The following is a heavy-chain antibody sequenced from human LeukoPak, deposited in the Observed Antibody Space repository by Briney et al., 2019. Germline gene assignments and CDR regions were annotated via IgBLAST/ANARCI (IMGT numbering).Heavy chain of an antibody. Sequence: ASVTVSCKASGYTFTSYGISWVRQAPGQGLEGMGWISAYNGNTNYAQKLQGRVTMTTDTSTSTAYMELRSLRSDDTAVYYCAREEAPRTYYYGSGSHSYCYYGMDVWGQGTTVTVSS. V-gene: IGHV1-18*01. J-gene: IGHJ6*02. D-gene: IGHD3-10*01. CDR3: AREEAPRTYYYGSGSHSYCYYGMDV. CDR1: GYTFTSYG. CDR2: ISAYNGNT.